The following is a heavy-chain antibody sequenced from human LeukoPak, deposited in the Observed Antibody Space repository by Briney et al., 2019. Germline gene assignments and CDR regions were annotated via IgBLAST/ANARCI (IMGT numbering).Heavy chain of an antibody. D-gene: IGHD1-1*01. Sequence: SVKVSCKASGYTFTSSGISWVRQAPGQGLEWMGRIIPILGMANYAQRFQGRVTVTADKSTSTAYMELSSLTSDDTAIYYCARGRGSRTGSNGDYCDYWGQGTLVTVSS. J-gene: IGHJ4*02. CDR2: IIPILGMA. CDR1: GYTFTSSG. CDR3: ARGRGSRTGSNGDYCDY. V-gene: IGHV1-69*04.